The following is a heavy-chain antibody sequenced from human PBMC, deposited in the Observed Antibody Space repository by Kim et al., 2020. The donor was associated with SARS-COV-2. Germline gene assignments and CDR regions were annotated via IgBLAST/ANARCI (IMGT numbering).Heavy chain of an antibody. V-gene: IGHV1-46*01. CDR3: ARGSQWLQGGY. D-gene: IGHD6-19*01. Sequence: TSYAQKFQGRVTMTRDTSTSTVYMELSSLRSEDTAVYYCARGSQWLQGGYWGQGTLVTVSS. J-gene: IGHJ4*02. CDR2: T.